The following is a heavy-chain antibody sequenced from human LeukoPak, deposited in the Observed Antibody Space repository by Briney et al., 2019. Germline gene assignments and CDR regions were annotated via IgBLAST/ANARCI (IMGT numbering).Heavy chain of an antibody. CDR3: ARRYQTLYSGGWYGYFDC. CDR1: GYTFTTYD. D-gene: IGHD6-19*01. J-gene: IGHJ4*02. V-gene: IGHV1-18*01. Sequence: ASVKVCCKASGYTFTTYDISWVRQAPGQGLEWMGWSSAYNGNTNYAQKLQGRVTMTTDTSTSTAYMELRSLRSDDTAVYYCARRYQTLYSGGWYGYFDCRGQGTLVTVSS. CDR2: SSAYNGNT.